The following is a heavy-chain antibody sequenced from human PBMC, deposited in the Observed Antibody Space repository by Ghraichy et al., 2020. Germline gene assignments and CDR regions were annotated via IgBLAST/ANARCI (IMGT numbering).Heavy chain of an antibody. CDR1: GFTFSSYA. CDR3: AKAYYYDSSGYYYDAFDI. J-gene: IGHJ3*02. V-gene: IGHV3-23*01. D-gene: IGHD3-22*01. Sequence: LSLTCAASGFTFSSYAMSWVRQAPGKGLEWVSAISGSGGSTYYADSVKGRFTISRDNSKNTLYLQMNSLRAEDTAVYYCAKAYYYDSSGYYYDAFDIWGQGTMVTVSS. CDR2: ISGSGGST.